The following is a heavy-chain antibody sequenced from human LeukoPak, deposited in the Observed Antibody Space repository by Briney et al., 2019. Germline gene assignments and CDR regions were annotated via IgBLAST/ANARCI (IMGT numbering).Heavy chain of an antibody. D-gene: IGHD5-18*01. J-gene: IGHJ6*02. CDR3: ARDRVTAMVTGYYYYGMDV. CDR2: IIPIFGTA. V-gene: IGHV1-69*13. Sequence: SVKVSCTTSGGTFSSYAISWVRQAPGHGLEWMGGIIPIFGTANYAQKFQGRVTITADESTSTAYMELSSLRSEDTAVYYCARDRVTAMVTGYYYYGMDVWGQGTTVTVSS. CDR1: GGTFSSYA.